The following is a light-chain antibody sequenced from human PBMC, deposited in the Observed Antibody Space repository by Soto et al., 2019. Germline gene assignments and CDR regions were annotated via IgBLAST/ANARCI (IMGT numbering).Light chain of an antibody. V-gene: IGLV2-8*01. J-gene: IGLJ3*02. CDR2: EVS. CDR3: SSYAGSNNVV. CDR1: SDDVGGYNY. Sequence: QSALTQPPSASGSPGQSVTISCTGTSDDVGGYNYVSWYQQHPGKAPKLMISEVSERPSGVPDRFSGSKSGNTASLTVSGLQAEDEADYSCSSYAGSNNVVFGGGTQLPVL.